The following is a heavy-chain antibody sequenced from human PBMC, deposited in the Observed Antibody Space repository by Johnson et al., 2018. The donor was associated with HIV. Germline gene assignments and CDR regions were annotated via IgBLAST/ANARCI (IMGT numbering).Heavy chain of an antibody. V-gene: IGHV3-66*02. Sequence: VQPVESGGGLVQPGGSLRLSSAASGFTVSSNYMSWVRQAPGKGLEWVSVLYSGGSTYYADSVKGRFTISRDNSKNTLYLQMNSLRAEDTAVYYCAREIIAARPSAFDIWGQGTMVTVSS. J-gene: IGHJ3*02. CDR2: LYSGGST. CDR1: GFTVSSNY. D-gene: IGHD6-6*01. CDR3: AREIIAARPSAFDI.